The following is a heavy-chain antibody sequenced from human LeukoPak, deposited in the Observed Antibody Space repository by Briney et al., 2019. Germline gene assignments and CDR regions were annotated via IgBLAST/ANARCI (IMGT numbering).Heavy chain of an antibody. CDR2: ISSNGGST. CDR1: GFTFSSYA. CDR3: ARDLRITIFGVVIDELFDP. V-gene: IGHV3-64*01. Sequence: PGGSLRLSCAASGFTFSSYAMHWVRQAPGKGLEYVSAISSNGGSTYYANSVKGRFTISRDNSKNTLYLQMGSLRSDDTAVYYCARDLRITIFGVVIDELFDPWGQGTLVTVSS. J-gene: IGHJ5*02. D-gene: IGHD3-3*01.